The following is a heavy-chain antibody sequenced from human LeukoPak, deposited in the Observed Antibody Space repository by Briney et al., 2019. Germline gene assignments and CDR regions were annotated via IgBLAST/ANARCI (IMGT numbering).Heavy chain of an antibody. CDR1: GGSISRYY. D-gene: IGHD6-13*01. CDR2: IYSSGST. Sequence: SETLSLTCTVSGGSISRYYWSWIRQPAGKGLEWIGRIYSSGSTNYNPSLKSRVTMSVDMSKNQVSLKLSSVTAADTAVYYCARELGIAAAGTFKGNYWGQGTLVTVSS. CDR3: ARELGIAAAGTFKGNY. V-gene: IGHV4-4*07. J-gene: IGHJ4*02.